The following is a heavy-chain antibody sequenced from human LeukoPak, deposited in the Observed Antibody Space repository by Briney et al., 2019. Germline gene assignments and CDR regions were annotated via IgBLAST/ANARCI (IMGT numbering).Heavy chain of an antibody. CDR1: GYTFTSYY. D-gene: IGHD6-19*01. Sequence: ASVKVSCKASGYTFTSYYIHWVRQAPGQGLEWMGWINPDSGGTNYAQKFQGRVTMTRDTSIRTAYMELSRLRSDDTAVYYCARVLFYSSGNKSNRVDYWGQGTLVTVSS. CDR3: ARVLFYSSGNKSNRVDY. CDR2: INPDSGGT. V-gene: IGHV1-2*02. J-gene: IGHJ4*02.